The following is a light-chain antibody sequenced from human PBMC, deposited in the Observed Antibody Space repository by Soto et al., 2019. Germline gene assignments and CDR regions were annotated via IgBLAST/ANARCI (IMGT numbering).Light chain of an antibody. Sequence: EIVMTQSPATLSVSPGERATLSCRASQSVSIYLVWYQQKPGQAPRLLIYDTSSRATGIPARFSGSGSGTEFTLTISSLQSEDFAVYYCQQYNNWPPITFGQGTRLEIK. CDR1: QSVSIY. V-gene: IGKV3-15*01. CDR2: DTS. J-gene: IGKJ5*01. CDR3: QQYNNWPPIT.